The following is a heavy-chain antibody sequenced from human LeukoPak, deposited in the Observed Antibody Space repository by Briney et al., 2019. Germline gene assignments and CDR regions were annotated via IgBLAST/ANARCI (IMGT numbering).Heavy chain of an antibody. Sequence: GESLKISCEGSGDSFRTYWIAWVRQMPGKGLEWMGSIYPRDSEIRYSPSFQGQVTISADNSISTAYLQWSSLKASDTAMYYCARPAYSSSLSSHFDPWGQGTLVTVSS. CDR1: GDSFRTYW. CDR2: IYPRDSEI. V-gene: IGHV5-51*01. D-gene: IGHD6-13*01. CDR3: ARPAYSSSLSSHFDP. J-gene: IGHJ5*02.